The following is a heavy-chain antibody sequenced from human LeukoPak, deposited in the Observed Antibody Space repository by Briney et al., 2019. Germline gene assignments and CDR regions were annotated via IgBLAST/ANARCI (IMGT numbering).Heavy chain of an antibody. J-gene: IGHJ4*02. Sequence: AGSLRLSCSASGCTFRSYAMSWVRQPPGKGLEWVSGMLGSSSDSWYIDSVKGRSTISSDSSNNTPYPQISSMTADATAVYYCAKDETVTGVNYFASWGQGRLVTVYS. CDR1: GCTFRSYA. CDR3: AKDETVTGVNYFAS. D-gene: IGHD3-10*01. V-gene: IGHV3-23*01. CDR2: MLGSSSDS.